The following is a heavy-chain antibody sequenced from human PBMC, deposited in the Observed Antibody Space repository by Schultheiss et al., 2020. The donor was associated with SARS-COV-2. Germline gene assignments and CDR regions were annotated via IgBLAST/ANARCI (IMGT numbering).Heavy chain of an antibody. V-gene: IGHV3-7*03. CDR1: GFTFSSYW. J-gene: IGHJ2*01. CDR2: IKLDGSEQ. Sequence: GGSLRLSCVASGFTFSSYWMSWVRQAPGKGLEWVANIKLDGSEQNYVDSVRGRFTISKDNAKNSLYLHMNSLRDEDTAVYYCARDCYFSLWGRGTLVTVSS. CDR3: ARDCYFSL.